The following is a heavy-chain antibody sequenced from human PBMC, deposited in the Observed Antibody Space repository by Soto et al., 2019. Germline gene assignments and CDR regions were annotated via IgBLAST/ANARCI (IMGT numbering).Heavy chain of an antibody. CDR1: GFTFSSYG. D-gene: IGHD5-12*01. J-gene: IGHJ4*02. CDR2: ISYDGSNK. CDR3: AKDRGVYIVATAYFDY. Sequence: GGSLRLSCAASGFTFSSYGMHWVRQAPGKGLEWVAVISYDGSNKYYADSVKGRFTISRDNSKNTLYLQMNSLRAEDTAVYYCAKDRGVYIVATAYFDYWGQGTPVTVSS. V-gene: IGHV3-30*18.